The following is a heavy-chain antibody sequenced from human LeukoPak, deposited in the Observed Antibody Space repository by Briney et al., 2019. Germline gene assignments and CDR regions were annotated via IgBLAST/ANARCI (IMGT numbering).Heavy chain of an antibody. V-gene: IGHV4-59*01. Sequence: SETLSLTCTVSGGSIRSYYWSWIRQPPGKGLEWIGYIYYDGSTNYNPSLKSRVTISVDTSKNQFSLKLSSMTAADTAVYYCARPYDSSVYPPFDYGAKGLLATVSS. CDR3: ARPYDSSVYPPFDY. CDR1: GGSIRSYY. D-gene: IGHD3-22*01. J-gene: IGHJ4*03. CDR2: IYYDGST.